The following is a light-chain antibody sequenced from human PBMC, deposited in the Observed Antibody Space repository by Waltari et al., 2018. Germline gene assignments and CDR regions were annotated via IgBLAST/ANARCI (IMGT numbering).Light chain of an antibody. Sequence: DIQLTQSPSFLSASVRDRVTITCRARQGISNYLAWYQQKPGKAPTLLIYSASTLQRGVPSRFSGSGSGTEFSLTISSLQPEDFATYYCQQLNSYPLTFGGGTKVEIK. CDR2: SAS. CDR1: QGISNY. V-gene: IGKV1-9*01. J-gene: IGKJ4*01. CDR3: QQLNSYPLT.